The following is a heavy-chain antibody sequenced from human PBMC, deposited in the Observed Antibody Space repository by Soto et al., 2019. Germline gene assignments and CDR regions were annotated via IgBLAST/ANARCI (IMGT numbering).Heavy chain of an antibody. D-gene: IGHD3-3*01. Sequence: ASVKVSCKASGYTFTSYYMHWVRQAPGQGLEWMGIINPSGGSTSYAQKFQGRVTMTRDTSTSTVYMELSSLRSEDTAVYYCARPFGVVIKSIPGDDNDAFDIWGQGTMVTISS. CDR2: INPSGGST. CDR1: GYTFTSYY. J-gene: IGHJ3*02. V-gene: IGHV1-46*03. CDR3: ARPFGVVIKSIPGDDNDAFDI.